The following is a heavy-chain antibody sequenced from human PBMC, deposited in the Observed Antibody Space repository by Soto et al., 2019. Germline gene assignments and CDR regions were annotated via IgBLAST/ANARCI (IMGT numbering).Heavy chain of an antibody. Sequence: ASVKVSCKASGYTFTSYGISLVRQAPGQGLEWMGWISAYNGNTNYAQKLQGRVTMTTDTSTSTAYMELRSLRSDDTAVYYCARDVVDTEVVVAASRTIDDAFYIWGQGTMVTVSS. D-gene: IGHD2-15*01. V-gene: IGHV1-18*01. CDR2: ISAYNGNT. CDR3: ARDVVDTEVVVAASRTIDDAFYI. J-gene: IGHJ3*02. CDR1: GYTFTSYG.